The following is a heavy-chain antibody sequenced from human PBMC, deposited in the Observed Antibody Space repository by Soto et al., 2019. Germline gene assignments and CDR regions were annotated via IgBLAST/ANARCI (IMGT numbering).Heavy chain of an antibody. CDR3: ARGIWVRGIIGFNWFDP. D-gene: IGHD3-10*01. CDR1: GGSITSGGYY. V-gene: IGHV4-31*03. J-gene: IGHJ5*02. CDR2: IYYGGIT. Sequence: QVQLQESGPGLVKPSQTLSLTCSVSGGSITSGGYYWNWIRQHPGKGLEWIGYIYYGGITYYNPSIKSRITKSVDTSKNKFSLKVGSATAADTAMYDCARGIWVRGIIGFNWFDPWGQGTLVTVSS.